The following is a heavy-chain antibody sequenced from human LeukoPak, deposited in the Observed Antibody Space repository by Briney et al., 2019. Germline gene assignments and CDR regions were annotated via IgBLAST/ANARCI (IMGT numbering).Heavy chain of an antibody. CDR3: ATVVSARRPAATSNYYYMDV. D-gene: IGHD2-2*01. CDR2: FDPEDGET. V-gene: IGHV1-24*01. J-gene: IGHJ6*03. Sequence: ASVKVSCKVSGYTLTELSMHWVRQAPGKGLEWMGGFDPEDGETIYAQNFQGRVTMTEDTSTDTAYMELSSLRSEDTAVYYCATVVSARRPAATSNYYYMDVWGKGTTVTVSS. CDR1: GYTLTELS.